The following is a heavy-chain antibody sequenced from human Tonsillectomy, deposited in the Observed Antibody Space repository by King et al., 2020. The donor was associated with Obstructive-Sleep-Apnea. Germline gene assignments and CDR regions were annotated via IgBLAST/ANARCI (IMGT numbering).Heavy chain of an antibody. V-gene: IGHV4-31*03. CDR2: ISYSGST. D-gene: IGHD3-10*01. J-gene: IGHJ6*02. CDR1: GGSIFSGGFY. Sequence: QLQESGPGLVKPLETMSLTCTVSGGSIFSGGFYWIWIRQHPGRGLEWIGDISYSGSTDYNPSLKSRVSISVDTSKNQFSLKLSSVTAADTAVYYCARDLGGLDVWGQGTTVTVSS. CDR3: ARDLGGLDV.